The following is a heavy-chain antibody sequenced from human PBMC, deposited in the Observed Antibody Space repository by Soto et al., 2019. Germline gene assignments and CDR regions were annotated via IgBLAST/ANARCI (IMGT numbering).Heavy chain of an antibody. CDR1: GLTFNNFV. CDR2: ISGSGIST. Sequence: EVQLLESGGGLLQPGGPLRLSCTASGLTFNNFVMSWVRQAPGRGLEWVSAISGSGISTFYADSVKGRFIISRDNYKNTLYRQLNSLKAEDTAVYFCARGHIQELENIFDYWGQGTLVTVSS. J-gene: IGHJ4*02. D-gene: IGHD3-3*01. CDR3: ARGHIQELENIFDY. V-gene: IGHV3-23*01.